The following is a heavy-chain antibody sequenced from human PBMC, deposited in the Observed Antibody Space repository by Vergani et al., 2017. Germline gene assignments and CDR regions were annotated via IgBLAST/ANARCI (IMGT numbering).Heavy chain of an antibody. V-gene: IGHV3-23*01. Sequence: EVQLLESGGDLVQPGGSLRLSCAASGFTFIMHAMSWVRQAPGKGLEWVSTLSASDRRTHYADSVKGRFTISRDSSKNTLYLQMNSLSAGDTAVYYCAKANPRNSGYDYLYYYHAMDVWGQGTTVTVSS. J-gene: IGHJ6*02. CDR3: AKANPRNSGYDYLYYYHAMDV. CDR1: GFTFIMHA. D-gene: IGHD5-12*01. CDR2: LSASDRRT.